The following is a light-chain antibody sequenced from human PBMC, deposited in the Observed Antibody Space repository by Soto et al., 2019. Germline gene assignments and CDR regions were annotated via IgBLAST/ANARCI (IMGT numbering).Light chain of an antibody. V-gene: IGKV3-11*01. CDR3: QQRGNWPVT. J-gene: IGKJ1*01. Sequence: EIVLTQSPATLSLSPGERATLSCSASQSVSSYFAWYQQKPGQAPRLLIYDASNRATGIPARFSGSGSGTDFTLTTSSLEPDDFAVYYCQQRGNWPVTFGQGTRVDIK. CDR1: QSVSSY. CDR2: DAS.